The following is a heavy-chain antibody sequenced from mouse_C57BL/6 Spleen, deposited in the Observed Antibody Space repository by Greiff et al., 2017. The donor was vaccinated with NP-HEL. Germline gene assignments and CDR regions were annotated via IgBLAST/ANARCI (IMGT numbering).Heavy chain of an antibody. CDR1: GFTFSSYG. V-gene: IGHV5-6*01. Sequence: EVQGVESGGDLVKPGGSLKLSCAASGFTFSSYGMSWVRQTPDKRLEWVATISSGGSYTYYPDSVKGRFTISRDNAKNTLYLQMSSLKSEDTAMYYCARLGYSNLRVYYFDYWGQGTTLTVSS. CDR3: ARLGYSNLRVYYFDY. J-gene: IGHJ2*01. D-gene: IGHD2-5*01. CDR2: ISSGGSYT.